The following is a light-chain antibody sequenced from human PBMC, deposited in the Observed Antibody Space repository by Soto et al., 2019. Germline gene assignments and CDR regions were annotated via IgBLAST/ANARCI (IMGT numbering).Light chain of an antibody. CDR3: QQYNGWPYT. Sequence: EIVMTQSPATLSVSPGERATLSCRASQSIRSNLAWYQQKPGQAPSLLIYGASTRATAIPARFSGSGSGTEFTLTISSLQSEDFADYYCQQYNGWPYTFGQGTKLEIK. V-gene: IGKV3-15*01. CDR1: QSIRSN. CDR2: GAS. J-gene: IGKJ2*01.